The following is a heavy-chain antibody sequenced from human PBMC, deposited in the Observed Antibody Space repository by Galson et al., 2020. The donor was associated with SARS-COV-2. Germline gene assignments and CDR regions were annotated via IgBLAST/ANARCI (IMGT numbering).Heavy chain of an antibody. V-gene: IGHV3-74*01. CDR1: GFTFSNYW. CDR3: APRYCTSTSCDAGFDY. CDR2: INRDGSSP. Sequence: GGSLRLSCAASGFTFSNYWMHWVRQAPGKGLVWVSRINRDGSSPTYADSVKGRFTISRDNVKNTLYLQMNSLRAEDTAVYYCAPRYCTSTSCDAGFDYWGQGTQVTVS. J-gene: IGHJ4*02. D-gene: IGHD2-2*01.